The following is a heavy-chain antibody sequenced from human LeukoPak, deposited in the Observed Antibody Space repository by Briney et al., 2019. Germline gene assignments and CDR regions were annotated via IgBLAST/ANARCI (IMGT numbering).Heavy chain of an antibody. D-gene: IGHD1-26*01. CDR3: VTPRSWELSDMAV. J-gene: IGHJ6*03. CDR2: VYHNGET. Sequence: SETLSLTXTVSGYSITTNYYWAWFRESPGTGLEWIGSVYHNGETYYNPSLKSRVIISVDTSKNEFSLRLTSVTAADTAVYYCVTPRSWELSDMAVWGKGTTVIVSS. CDR1: GYSITTNYY. V-gene: IGHV4-38-2*02.